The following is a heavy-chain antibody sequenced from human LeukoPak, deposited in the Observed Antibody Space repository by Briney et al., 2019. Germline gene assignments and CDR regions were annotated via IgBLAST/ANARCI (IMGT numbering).Heavy chain of an antibody. CDR1: GGSISGQP. V-gene: IGHV4-4*09. Sequence: SETLSLTCTVPGGSISGQPWSWIRQPPGKGLEWIGYIHNSGNNTYNPPLQRRVTISLDTSKNQFSLDLTPVTAADTAVYYCARCNFISNFWSATPTWFDLWGQGTLVIVSS. J-gene: IGHJ5*02. CDR3: ARCNFISNFWSATPTWFDL. CDR2: IHNSGNN. D-gene: IGHD3-3*01.